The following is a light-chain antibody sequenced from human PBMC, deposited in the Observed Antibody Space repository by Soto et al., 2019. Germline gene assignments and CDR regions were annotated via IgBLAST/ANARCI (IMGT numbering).Light chain of an antibody. CDR2: GAS. V-gene: IGKV3-15*01. CDR1: QSVSSK. Sequence: EIVMTQSPATLSASPGERATLSCRASQSVSSKVAWYQQKPGQAPRLLIYGASTRATGIPARFSGSGSGTEFTLTISSLQSEDFAVYYCQQYNNWLWTFGEGTKVEI. CDR3: QQYNNWLWT. J-gene: IGKJ1*01.